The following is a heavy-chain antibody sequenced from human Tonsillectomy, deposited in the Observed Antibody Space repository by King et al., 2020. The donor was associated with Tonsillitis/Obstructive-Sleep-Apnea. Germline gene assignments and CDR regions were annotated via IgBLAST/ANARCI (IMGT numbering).Heavy chain of an antibody. Sequence: VQLVESGGGLVQPGGSLRLSCEASGFTFSSCWMSWVRQAPGKGLEWVSTFNRNGDGIYYVDSVKGGFTISRDNAKNSLYLQMSSLRADDTAIYYCAGDGSSCWSSMEYGGQGTRVTVS. CDR3: AGDGSSCWSSMEY. D-gene: IGHD6-19*01. CDR2: FNRNGDGI. V-gene: IGHV3-7*01. J-gene: IGHJ4*02. CDR1: GFTFSSCW.